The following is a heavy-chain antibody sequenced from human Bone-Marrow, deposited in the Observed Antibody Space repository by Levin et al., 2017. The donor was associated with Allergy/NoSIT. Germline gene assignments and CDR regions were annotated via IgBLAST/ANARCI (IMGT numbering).Heavy chain of an antibody. CDR1: GYNFNKYW. V-gene: IGHV5-51*01. D-gene: IGHD3-10*01. CDR2: IYPDDSNT. Sequence: EASVKVSCAVSGYNFNKYWIGWVRQIPGKGLEWMGIIYPDDSNTKYSPSFQGRVTMSVDKSLSTAYLEWSSLKASDTAIYYCARPPGGDYFDSWGHGTLVTVSS. J-gene: IGHJ4*01. CDR3: ARPPGGDYFDS.